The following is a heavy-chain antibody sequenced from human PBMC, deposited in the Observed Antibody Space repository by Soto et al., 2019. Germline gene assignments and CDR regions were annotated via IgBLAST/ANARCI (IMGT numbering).Heavy chain of an antibody. CDR1: GDTFSKYG. V-gene: IGHV1-69*01. CDR2: IFPVFATV. CDR3: ARKRVIGAAGAIAFDY. Sequence: VQLVQSGAEVRKPGSSVKVSCKASGDTFSKYGITWLRQAPGQGFEWMGEIFPVFATVNYAQRFQDRALITADESTSTAFIDLSSLTPDDTAMYYCARKRVIGAAGAIAFDYWGQGTLLTVSS. D-gene: IGHD6-13*01. J-gene: IGHJ4*02.